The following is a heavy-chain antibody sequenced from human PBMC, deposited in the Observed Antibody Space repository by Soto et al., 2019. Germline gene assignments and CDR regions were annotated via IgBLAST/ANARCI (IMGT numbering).Heavy chain of an antibody. D-gene: IGHD6-19*01. CDR1: EFSLSTSEMC. J-gene: IGHJ6*02. V-gene: IGHV2-70*13. CDR2: IDWEDDK. Sequence: SGPTLVNPTETLTLTCTLSEFSLSTSEMCVAWIRQPPGEALEWLALIDWEDDKYYSTSLKTRLTISKDTSGSQVVLTMANMDPVDTATYYCARMPIESTSGRKEYYPVDIWSQGTTVTVSS. CDR3: ARMPIESTSGRKEYYPVDI.